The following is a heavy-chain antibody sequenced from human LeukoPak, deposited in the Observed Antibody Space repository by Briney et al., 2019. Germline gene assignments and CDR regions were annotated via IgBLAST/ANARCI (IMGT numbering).Heavy chain of an antibody. V-gene: IGHV4-39*01. J-gene: IGHJ4*02. CDR1: GGSISSSSYY. CDR2: IYYSGST. Sequence: SETLSLTCTVSGGSISSSSYYWGWIRQPPGKGLEWIGSIYYSGSTYYNPSLKSRVTISVDTSKNQFSLKLSSVTAADTVVYYCARRSYDILTGYYNVDYWSQGTLVTVSS. CDR3: ARRSYDILTGYYNVDY. D-gene: IGHD3-9*01.